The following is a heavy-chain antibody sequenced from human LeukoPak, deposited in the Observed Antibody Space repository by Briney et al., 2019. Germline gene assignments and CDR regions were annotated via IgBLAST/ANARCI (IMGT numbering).Heavy chain of an antibody. CDR1: GGSISSDY. CDR3: ARADTVFGPEY. D-gene: IGHD3-3*01. J-gene: IGHJ4*02. CDR2: IYYSGST. Sequence: SETLSLTCTVSGGSISSDYWSWIRQPPGKGLEWIGYIYYSGSTNYNPSLKSRVTISVDTSKNQFSLKLSSVTAADTAVYYCARADTVFGPEYWGPGTQVIVSS. V-gene: IGHV4-59*13.